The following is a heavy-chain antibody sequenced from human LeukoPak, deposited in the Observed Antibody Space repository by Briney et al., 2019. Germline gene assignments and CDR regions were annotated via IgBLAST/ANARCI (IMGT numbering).Heavy chain of an antibody. CDR3: AKGYLFVSSGWYFDY. D-gene: IGHD6-19*01. V-gene: IGHV3-23*01. CDR1: GFTFSSYA. J-gene: IGHJ4*02. Sequence: GGSLRLSCAASGFTFSSYAMSWVRQAPGKGLEWVSAISGSGGSTYYADSVKGRFTISRDNSKNTLYLQMNSLRAEDTAVYYCAKGYLFVSSGWYFDYWGQGTLVTVSS. CDR2: ISGSGGST.